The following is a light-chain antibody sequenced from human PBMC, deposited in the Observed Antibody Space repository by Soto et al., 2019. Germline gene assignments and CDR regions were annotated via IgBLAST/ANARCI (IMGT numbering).Light chain of an antibody. CDR1: SSDVGGYNY. CDR2: EVS. V-gene: IGLV2-8*01. J-gene: IGLJ2*01. Sequence: HSALTQPPSSSVSPGQSVTISCIGTSSDVGGYNYVSWYQQHPGKAPKLMIYEVSKRPSGVPDRFSGSKSGNTASLTVSGLQAEDEADYYCSSYAASNNLGVFGGGTKVTVL. CDR3: SSYAASNNLGV.